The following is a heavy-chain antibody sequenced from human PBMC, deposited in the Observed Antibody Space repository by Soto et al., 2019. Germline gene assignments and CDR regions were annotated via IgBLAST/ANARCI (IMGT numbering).Heavy chain of an antibody. Sequence: QITLKESGPTLVKPTQTLTLTCTFSGFSLSASGVGVGWIRQPPGKALEWLAIIYWDDAKHYSPSLKSSLPIPKDTPKTQVCLTITNMDPVDTPTYYCAHKGGGDRILDYWGQGTLVTVSS. CDR1: GFSLSASGVG. CDR3: AHKGGGDRILDY. D-gene: IGHD3-16*01. CDR2: IYWDDAK. J-gene: IGHJ4*02. V-gene: IGHV2-5*02.